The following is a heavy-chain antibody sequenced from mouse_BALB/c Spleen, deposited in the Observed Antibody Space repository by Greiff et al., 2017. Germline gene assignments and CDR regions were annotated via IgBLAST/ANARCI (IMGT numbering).Heavy chain of an antibody. V-gene: IGHV3-8*02. D-gene: IGHD2-4*01. CDR1: GDSITSGY. J-gene: IGHJ1*01. Sequence: EVQLVESGPSLVKPSQTLSLTCSVTGDSITSGYWNWIRKFPGNKLEYMGYISYSGSTYYNPSLKSRISITRDTSKNQYYLQLNSVTTEDTATYYCARYRGITAYFDVWGAGTTVTVSS. CDR3: ARYRGITAYFDV. CDR2: ISYSGST.